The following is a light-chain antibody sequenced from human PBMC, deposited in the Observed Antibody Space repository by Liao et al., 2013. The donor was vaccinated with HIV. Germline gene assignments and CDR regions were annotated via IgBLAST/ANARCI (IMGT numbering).Light chain of an antibody. CDR2: DDN. V-gene: IGLV3-21*01. CDR3: QVWDTSSDHHVV. J-gene: IGLJ2*01. CDR1: NIGSKT. Sequence: SYELTQPPSLSVAPGETARITCGGNNIGSKTVHWYQQKPGQAPVLVIYDDNDRPSGIPERFSGSNSGNTATLTVSRVEAGDEADYYCQVWDTSSDHHVVFGGGTKLTVL.